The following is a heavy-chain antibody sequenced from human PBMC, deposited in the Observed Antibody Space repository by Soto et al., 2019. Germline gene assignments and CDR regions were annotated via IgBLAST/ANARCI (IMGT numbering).Heavy chain of an antibody. CDR3: ARVQGGGGAMVHNY. Sequence: QVQLQESGPGLVKPSQTLSLTCTVSGGSISSGDYYWSWIRQPPGKGLEWIGYIYYSGSTYYNPSLKSRVTIXAXTXXNQFSLKLSSVTAADTAVYYCARVQGGGGAMVHNYWGQGTLVTVSS. CDR1: GGSISSGDYY. D-gene: IGHD5-18*01. CDR2: IYYSGST. J-gene: IGHJ4*02. V-gene: IGHV4-30-4*01.